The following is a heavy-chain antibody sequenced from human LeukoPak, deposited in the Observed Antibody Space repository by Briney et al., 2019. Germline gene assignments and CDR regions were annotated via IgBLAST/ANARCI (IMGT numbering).Heavy chain of an antibody. CDR3: ARDRPNFGGYCSSTSCSIPGWFDP. V-gene: IGHV4-31*03. CDR1: GGSISSGGYY. CDR2: IYYSGST. Sequence: PSETLSLTCTVSGGSISSGGYYWSWIRQHPGKGLEWIGYIYYSGSTYYNPSLKSRVTISVDTSKNQFSLKLSSVTAADTAVYYCARDRPNFGGYCSSTSCSIPGWFDPWGQGTLVTVPS. J-gene: IGHJ5*02. D-gene: IGHD2-2*01.